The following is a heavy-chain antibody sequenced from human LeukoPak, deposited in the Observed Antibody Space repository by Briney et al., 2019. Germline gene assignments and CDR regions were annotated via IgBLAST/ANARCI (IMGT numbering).Heavy chain of an antibody. J-gene: IGHJ4*02. CDR1: GGTFSSYA. V-gene: IGHV1-69*05. Sequence: ASVKVSCKASGGTFSSYAISWVRQAPGQGLEWMERIIPIFGTANYAQKFQGRVTITTDESTSTAYMELSSLRSEDTAVYYCARGSYYYDSSGYFDYWGQGTLVTVSS. CDR2: IIPIFGTA. CDR3: ARGSYYYDSSGYFDY. D-gene: IGHD3-22*01.